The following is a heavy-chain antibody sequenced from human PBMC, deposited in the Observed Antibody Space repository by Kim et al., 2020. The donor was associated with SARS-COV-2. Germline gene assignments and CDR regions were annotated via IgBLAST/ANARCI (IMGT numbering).Heavy chain of an antibody. CDR3: ARDRRGWFGELLQIDY. Sequence: SETLSLTCTVSGGSISSYYWSWIRQPPGKGLEWIGYIYYSGSTNYNPSLKSRVTISVDTSKNQFSLKLSSVTAEDTAVYYCARDRRGWFGELLQIDYWGQGTLVTVSS. J-gene: IGHJ4*02. V-gene: IGHV4-59*13. CDR2: IYYSGST. CDR1: GGSISSYY. D-gene: IGHD3-10*01.